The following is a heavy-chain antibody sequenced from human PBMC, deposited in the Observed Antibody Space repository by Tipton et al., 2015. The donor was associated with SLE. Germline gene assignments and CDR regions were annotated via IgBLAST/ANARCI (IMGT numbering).Heavy chain of an antibody. CDR2: IYYSGST. V-gene: IGHV4-59*11. Sequence: TLSLTCTVSGGSISSHYWSWIRQPPGKGLEWIGYIYYSGSTNYSPSLKSRVTISVDTSKNQFSLKLSSVTAADTAVYYCARGWATVTTLGWFDPWGQGTLVTVSS. D-gene: IGHD4-17*01. CDR3: ARGWATVTTLGWFDP. J-gene: IGHJ5*02. CDR1: GGSISSHY.